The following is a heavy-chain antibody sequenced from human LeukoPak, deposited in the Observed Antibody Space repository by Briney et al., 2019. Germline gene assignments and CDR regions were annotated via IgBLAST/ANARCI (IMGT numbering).Heavy chain of an antibody. CDR2: IRYEGSSK. Sequence: PGGSLRLSCAASGFTFTSYGMHWVRQAPGKGLEWVAFIRYEGSSKYYADSVKGRFTISRDNSKKTLYLQMNSLRAEDTAVYYCSADNTWIDYWGQGALVTVSS. D-gene: IGHD1-1*01. CDR1: GFTFTSYG. V-gene: IGHV3-30*02. J-gene: IGHJ4*02. CDR3: SADNTWIDY.